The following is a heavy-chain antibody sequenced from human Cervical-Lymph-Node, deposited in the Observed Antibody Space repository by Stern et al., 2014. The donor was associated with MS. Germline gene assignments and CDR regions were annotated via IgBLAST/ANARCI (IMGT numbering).Heavy chain of an antibody. CDR2: IYYSGTT. J-gene: IGHJ4*02. Sequence: VQLEESGPGLVKPSETLSLTCSVSGGSISRSTYYWGWIRQPPGKGLEWIGSIYYSGTTYYNPSLKSRVTIETSTNQFSLRLHSVTAADTAVYYCARHDGWLPHYWSQGTLVTVSS. CDR3: ARHDGWLPHY. V-gene: IGHV4-39*01. D-gene: IGHD5-12*01. CDR1: GGSISRSTYY.